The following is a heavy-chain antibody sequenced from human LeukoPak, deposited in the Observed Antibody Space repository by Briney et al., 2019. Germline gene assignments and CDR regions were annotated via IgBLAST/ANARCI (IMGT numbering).Heavy chain of an antibody. CDR2: ISHTGST. J-gene: IGHJ3*02. CDR3: ASSSLVVVVTYGFDI. Sequence: SETLSLTCTVSNGPITSTKWWSWVRPPPGKGLEWIGVISHTGSTNYNPSFNSRVTMSVDKSKNQFSLNLKSVTAADTALYYCASSSLVVVVTYGFDIWGRGTAVTVSS. D-gene: IGHD2-21*01. CDR1: NGPITSTKW. V-gene: IGHV4-4*02.